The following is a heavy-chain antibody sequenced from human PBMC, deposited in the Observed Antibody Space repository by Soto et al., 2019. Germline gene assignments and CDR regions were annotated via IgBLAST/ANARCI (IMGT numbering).Heavy chain of an antibody. CDR1: GGTFSSYT. J-gene: IGHJ6*03. CDR2: IIPILGIA. CDR3: ARTADYYYYMDV. Sequence: QVQLVQSGAEVKKPGSSVKVSCKASGGTFSSYTISWVRQAPGQGLEWMGRIIPILGIANYAQKFQGRVTITADKSTSTAYMELSSLRSVDTAVYYCARTADYYYYMDVWGKGTTVTVSS. V-gene: IGHV1-69*02.